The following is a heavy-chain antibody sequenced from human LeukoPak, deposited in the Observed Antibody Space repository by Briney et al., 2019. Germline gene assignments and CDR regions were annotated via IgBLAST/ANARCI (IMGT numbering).Heavy chain of an antibody. CDR2: ISACNGNT. CDR1: GYTFTSYG. Sequence: GASVKVSCKASGYTFTSYGISWVRQAPGQGLEWMGWISACNGNTNYAQKLQGRVTMTTDTSTSTAYMELRSLRSDDTAVYYCARVSGVTMVRGVYDYWGQGTLVTVSS. J-gene: IGHJ4*02. V-gene: IGHV1-18*01. D-gene: IGHD3-10*01. CDR3: ARVSGVTMVRGVYDY.